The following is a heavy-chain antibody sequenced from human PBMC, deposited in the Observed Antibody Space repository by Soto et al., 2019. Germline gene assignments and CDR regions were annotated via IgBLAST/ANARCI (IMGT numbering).Heavy chain of an antibody. D-gene: IGHD3-10*01. J-gene: IGHJ4*02. CDR1: GFTFTSSI. CDR2: IVVGSGKT. Sequence: VASVKVSCKXSGFTFTSSIVQWVRQARGQRLEWIGWIVVGSGKTDYAQKFQERVTITRDMSTSTAYMELSSLRSDDTAVYYCAAPPRNAFGDYVDYWGQGTLVTVSS. V-gene: IGHV1-58*01. CDR3: AAPPRNAFGDYVDY.